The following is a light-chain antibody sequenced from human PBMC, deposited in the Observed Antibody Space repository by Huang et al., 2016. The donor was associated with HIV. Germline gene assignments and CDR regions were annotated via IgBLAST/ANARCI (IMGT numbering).Light chain of an antibody. J-gene: IGKJ5*01. Sequence: DVQLTQSPSSLSASVGERVTITCRASQSISNYLNWYQQKPGKAPKLLIYATSTLQSGVPSRFSGRGSGTDFTLTISSLQPEDFATYYCQQSYSIPPITFGQGTRLEIK. CDR2: ATS. CDR3: QQSYSIPPIT. V-gene: IGKV1-39*01. CDR1: QSISNY.